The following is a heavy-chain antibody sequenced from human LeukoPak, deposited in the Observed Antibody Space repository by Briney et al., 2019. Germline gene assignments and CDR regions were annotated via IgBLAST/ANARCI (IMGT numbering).Heavy chain of an antibody. J-gene: IGHJ2*01. D-gene: IGHD3-22*01. Sequence: SETLSLTCAVSGGSFSGHYWNWIRQPPGKGLEWIGEINHGGSTNYNPSLKSRVTISVDTSKNQFSLKLSSVTAADTAVYYCARGYDGSGYYYRNWYFDLWGRGTLVTVSS. CDR3: ARGYDGSGYYYRNWYFDL. V-gene: IGHV4-34*01. CDR2: INHGGST. CDR1: GGSFSGHY.